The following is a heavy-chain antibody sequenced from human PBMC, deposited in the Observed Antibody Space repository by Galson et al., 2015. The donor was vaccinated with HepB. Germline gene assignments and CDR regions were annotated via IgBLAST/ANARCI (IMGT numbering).Heavy chain of an antibody. Sequence: QSGAEVKESGKSLKISCKGFGYTFTKYWIGWVRQMPGSGLEWMGIIYPGDSDTRYSPSFQGQVTISADKGTNTTYLQWSSLKASDTAIYYCARTLGAKGGWGYWGQGTLVTVSS. D-gene: IGHD5-12*01. CDR2: IYPGDSDT. J-gene: IGHJ4*02. V-gene: IGHV5-51*03. CDR1: GYTFTKYW. CDR3: ARTLGAKGGWGY.